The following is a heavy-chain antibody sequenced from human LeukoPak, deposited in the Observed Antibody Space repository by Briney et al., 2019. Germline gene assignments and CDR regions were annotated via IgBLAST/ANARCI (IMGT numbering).Heavy chain of an antibody. V-gene: IGHV4-39*01. J-gene: IGHJ5*02. Sequence: MASETLSLTCTVSGGSISSSSYYWGWIRQPPGKGLEWIGSIYYSGSTYYNPSLKSRVTISIDTSKNQFSLKLSSVTAADTAVYYCARPTLGFLEWLPTQYNWFDPWGQGTLVTVSS. CDR1: GGSISSSSYY. D-gene: IGHD3-3*01. CDR2: IYYSGST. CDR3: ARPTLGFLEWLPTQYNWFDP.